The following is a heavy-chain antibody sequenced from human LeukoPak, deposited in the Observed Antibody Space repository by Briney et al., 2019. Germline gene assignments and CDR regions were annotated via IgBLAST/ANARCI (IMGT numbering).Heavy chain of an antibody. J-gene: IGHJ4*02. V-gene: IGHV3-7*01. CDR1: GFTFSNYW. CDR2: IKQDGSEK. Sequence: GGPLRLSCAASGFTFSNYWMSWVRQAPGKGPEWVANIKQDGSEKYYVDSVKGRFTISRDNAKNSLYLEMNSLRAEDTAVYYCARGYYYDSSGYYCDYWGQGTLVTVSS. D-gene: IGHD3-22*01. CDR3: ARGYYYDSSGYYCDY.